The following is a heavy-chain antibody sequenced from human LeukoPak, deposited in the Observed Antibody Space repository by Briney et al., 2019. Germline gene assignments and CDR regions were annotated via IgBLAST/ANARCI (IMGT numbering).Heavy chain of an antibody. V-gene: IGHV4-34*01. J-gene: IGHJ5*02. CDR3: ARGELMGGSSWYANWFDP. CDR2: INHSGST. Sequence: SETLSLTCAVYGGSFSGYYWSWIRQPPGKGLEWIGEINHSGSTNYNPSLKSRVTISVDTSKNQFSLKLSSVTAADTAVYYCARGELMGGSSWYANWFDPWGRGTLVTVSS. D-gene: IGHD6-13*01. CDR1: GGSFSGYY.